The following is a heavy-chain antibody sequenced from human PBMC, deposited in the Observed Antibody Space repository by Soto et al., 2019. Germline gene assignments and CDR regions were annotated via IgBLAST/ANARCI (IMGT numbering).Heavy chain of an antibody. J-gene: IGHJ4*02. CDR2: IIPLDGKT. V-gene: IGHV1-69*04. CDR1: GRSFRTYG. Sequence: QVQLAQSGAEVKKPGSSVKISCKASGRSFRTYGISWVRQAPGQGLQWMGRIIPLDGKTNYAQEVQGRVTLTADKSTTTAYLILSGLRSDDTAIYYCAREATDYFDKWGQGTLVTVSS. CDR3: AREATDYFDK.